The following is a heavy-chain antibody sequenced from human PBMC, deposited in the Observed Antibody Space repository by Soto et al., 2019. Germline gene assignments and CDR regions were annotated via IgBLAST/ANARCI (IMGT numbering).Heavy chain of an antibody. CDR2: IIPIFGTA. D-gene: IGHD3-10*01. CDR3: ARSYYGSGSYPPGYYYYYGMDV. J-gene: IGHJ6*02. Sequence: SVKVSCKASGGTFSRYAISWVRQADGQGLEWMGGIIPIFGTANYAQKVQGRVTITADESTSTACIELSSLRSEYTAVYYCARSYYGSGSYPPGYYYYYGMDVWGQGTTGTV. V-gene: IGHV1-69*13. CDR1: GGTFSRYA.